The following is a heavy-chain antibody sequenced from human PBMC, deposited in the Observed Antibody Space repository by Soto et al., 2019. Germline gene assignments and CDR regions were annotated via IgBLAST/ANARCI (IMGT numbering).Heavy chain of an antibody. CDR2: IYYSGST. J-gene: IGHJ1*01. V-gene: IGHV4-61*01. CDR1: GGSVSSGSYY. D-gene: IGHD3-22*01. CDR3: ARGNYYDSSGYYPPYFQH. Sequence: QVQLQESGPGLVKPSETLSITCTVSGGSVSSGSYYWIWIRQPPGKGLEWIGYIYYSGSTNYNPSLTSRVTISVDTSKNQFSLKLSSVTAADTAVYYCARGNYYDSSGYYPPYFQHWGQGALVTVSS.